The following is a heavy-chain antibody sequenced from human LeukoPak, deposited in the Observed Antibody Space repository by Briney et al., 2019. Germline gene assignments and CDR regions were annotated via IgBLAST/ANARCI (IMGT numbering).Heavy chain of an antibody. V-gene: IGHV4-39*01. CDR1: GGSISSSSYY. Sequence: PSETLSLTCTVSGGSISSSSYYWGWIRQPPGKGLEWIGSIYYSGSTYYNPSLKSRVTISVDTSKNQFSLKLSSVTAADTAVYYCARPRIGGSYIYYFDYWGQGTLVTVSS. CDR3: ARPRIGGSYIYYFDY. J-gene: IGHJ4*02. CDR2: IYYSGST. D-gene: IGHD1-26*01.